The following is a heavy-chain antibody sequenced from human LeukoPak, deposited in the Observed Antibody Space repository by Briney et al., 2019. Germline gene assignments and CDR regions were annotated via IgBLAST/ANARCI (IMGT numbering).Heavy chain of an antibody. J-gene: IGHJ2*01. CDR2: IWPDGNKK. CDR1: GVTFRNYG. V-gene: IGHV3-33*08. CDR3: VVVLVPAAVWQFDV. Sequence: GGSLRLSCSVSGVTFRNYGMHWVRQAPGRGLEWVAVIWPDGNKKEYADSVRGRFIVSKDNSENTLSLQMNSLRAEDTAVYYCVVVLVPAAVWQFDVWGRGTLVTVSS. D-gene: IGHD2-2*01.